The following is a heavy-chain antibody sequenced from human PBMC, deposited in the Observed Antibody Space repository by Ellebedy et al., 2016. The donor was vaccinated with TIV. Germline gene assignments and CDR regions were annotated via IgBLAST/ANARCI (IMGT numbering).Heavy chain of an antibody. CDR3: ARVVGSASAGFDH. V-gene: IGHV6-1*01. J-gene: IGHJ4*02. CDR1: GDSVANEIAS. D-gene: IGHD2-15*01. Sequence: SQTLSLTCDISGDSVANEIASWNWIRQSPSRGLEWLGRTYYRSKWYNDYAMTVKSRISINADTSRNQVSLQLKSVTSEDTSVYYCARVVGSASAGFDHWGQGTLVTVSS. CDR2: TYYRSKWYN.